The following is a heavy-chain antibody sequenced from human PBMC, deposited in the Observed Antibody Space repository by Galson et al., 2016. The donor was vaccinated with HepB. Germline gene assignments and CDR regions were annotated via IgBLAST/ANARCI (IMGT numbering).Heavy chain of an antibody. V-gene: IGHV3-30*18. D-gene: IGHD3-10*01. CDR1: GFTFDSYG. J-gene: IGHJ3*02. CDR2: ISHDGTKK. Sequence: SLRLSCAASGFTFDSYGMHWVRQAPGKGLEWMAVISHDGTKKYYAESVEGRFTISRDNSKDTLFLQMNSLRADDTAVYSCAKERLWFGELLAGRGAFDIWGQGTMVTVSS. CDR3: AKERLWFGELLAGRGAFDI.